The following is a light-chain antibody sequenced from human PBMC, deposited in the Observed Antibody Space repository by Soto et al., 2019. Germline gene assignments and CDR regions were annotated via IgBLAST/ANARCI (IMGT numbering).Light chain of an antibody. Sequence: IQRAKPPYTLSASVGDRVTITFPASQRISSWMAWHQQKPEKAPKHLIYDASSLESGVPSRFSGSGSGTEFTLTISSLQPDDFATYYCQQYNSYSKPFGQGTKVDI. J-gene: IGKJ1*01. V-gene: IGKV1-5*01. CDR2: DAS. CDR3: QQYNSYSKP. CDR1: QRISSW.